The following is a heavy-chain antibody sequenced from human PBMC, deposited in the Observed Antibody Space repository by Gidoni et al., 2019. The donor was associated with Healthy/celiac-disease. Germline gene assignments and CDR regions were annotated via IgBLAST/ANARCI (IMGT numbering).Heavy chain of an antibody. CDR1: VGSFSGYY. Sequence: QVHLPQCGAGLLKPSDPLSLTCALYVGSFSGYYWSWIRQPPGKGLEWMGESNHSGSTNYNPSLKSRVTISVDTSKKQFSLKRRSVTAADTAVYYCAREWIGGKGGMDVWGQGTTVTVSS. V-gene: IGHV4-34*01. CDR3: AREWIGGKGGMDV. J-gene: IGHJ6*02. CDR2: SNHSGST. D-gene: IGHD2-15*01.